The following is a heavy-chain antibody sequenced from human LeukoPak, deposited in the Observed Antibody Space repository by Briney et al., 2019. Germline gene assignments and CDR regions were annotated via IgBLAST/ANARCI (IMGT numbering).Heavy chain of an antibody. D-gene: IGHD1-26*01. CDR1: GYTFTSYG. V-gene: IGHV1-18*01. CDR3: ARRPIVGATSWFDP. CDR2: ISAYNGNT. J-gene: IGHJ5*02. Sequence: GASVKVSCKASGYTFTSYGISWVRQAPGQGLEWMGWISAYNGNTNYAQKLQGRVTMTTDTSMSTAYMELRSLRSDDTAVYYCARRPIVGATSWFDPWGQGTLVTVSS.